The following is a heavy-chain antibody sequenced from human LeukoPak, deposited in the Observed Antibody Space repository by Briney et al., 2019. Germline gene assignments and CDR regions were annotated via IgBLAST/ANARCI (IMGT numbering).Heavy chain of an antibody. CDR3: AREGSGWYGNFDY. Sequence: ASVKVSCKASGYTFTNYLLHWVRQAPGQGLGWVGRITPSVDTTNYAQKFRDRVTMTRDTSTSTVYMELSSLRSEDTAVYYCAREGSGWYGNFDYWGQGTLVTVSS. CDR2: ITPSVDTT. V-gene: IGHV1-46*01. D-gene: IGHD6-19*01. J-gene: IGHJ4*02. CDR1: GYTFTNYL.